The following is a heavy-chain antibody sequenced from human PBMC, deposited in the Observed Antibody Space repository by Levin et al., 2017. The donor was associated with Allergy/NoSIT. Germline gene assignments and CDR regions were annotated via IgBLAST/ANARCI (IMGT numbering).Heavy chain of an antibody. Sequence: GGSLRLSCAASGFTFSSYWMHWVRQGPGKGLVWVSRISSDGRRTTYADSVQGRFTISRDNAKNTVYLQMNSLRVEDTAVYYCAREDIAVVGVEYWGQGTLVTVSS. J-gene: IGHJ4*02. CDR2: ISSDGRRT. CDR1: GFTFSSYW. CDR3: AREDIAVVGVEY. V-gene: IGHV3-74*01. D-gene: IGHD6-19*01.